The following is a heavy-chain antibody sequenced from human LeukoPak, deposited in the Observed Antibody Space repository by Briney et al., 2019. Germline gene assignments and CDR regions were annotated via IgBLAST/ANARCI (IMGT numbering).Heavy chain of an antibody. CDR2: IYSGGST. D-gene: IGHD5-18*01. Sequence: GGSLRLSCAASGFTVSSNYMSWVRQAPGKGLEWVSVIYSGGSTYYADSVKGRFTISRDNSKNTLYLQMNSLRAEDTAVYYCARGGYSCGWYYFDYWGQGTLVTVSS. CDR1: GFTVSSNY. J-gene: IGHJ4*02. V-gene: IGHV3-53*01. CDR3: ARGGYSCGWYYFDY.